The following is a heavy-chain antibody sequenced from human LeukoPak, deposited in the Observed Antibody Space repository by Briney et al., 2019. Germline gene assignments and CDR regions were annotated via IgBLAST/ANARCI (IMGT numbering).Heavy chain of an antibody. CDR3: ASSRYCSGGSCPLDY. CDR2: IYPGDSDT. Sequence: GESLKISRKGSGYSFTSYWIGWVRQMPGKGLEWMGIIYPGDSDTRYSPSFQGQVTISADKSISTAYLQWGSLKASDTAMYYCASSRYCSGGSCPLDYWGQGTLVTVSS. D-gene: IGHD2-15*01. CDR1: GYSFTSYW. J-gene: IGHJ4*02. V-gene: IGHV5-51*01.